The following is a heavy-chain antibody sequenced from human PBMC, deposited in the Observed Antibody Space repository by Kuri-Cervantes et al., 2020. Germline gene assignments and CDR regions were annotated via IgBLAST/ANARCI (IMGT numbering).Heavy chain of an antibody. D-gene: IGHD6-13*01. CDR3: AHVTAAAGMVDWFDP. J-gene: IGHJ5*02. Sequence: SGPTLVKPTQTLTLTCTFSGFSLSTSGMCVSWIRQPPGKALEWLALIYWDDDKRYSPSLKSRLTITKDTSKNQVVLTMTNMDPVDTATYYCAHVTAAAGMVDWFDPWGRGTLVTVSS. CDR1: GFSLSTSGMC. V-gene: IGHV2-5*08. CDR2: IYWDDDK.